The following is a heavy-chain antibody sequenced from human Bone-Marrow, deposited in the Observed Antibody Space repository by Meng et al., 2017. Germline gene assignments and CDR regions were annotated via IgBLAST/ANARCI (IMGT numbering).Heavy chain of an antibody. CDR1: GFTFSSYE. J-gene: IGHJ6*02. CDR3: ARESIRRLYYGMDV. V-gene: IGHV3-48*03. Sequence: GESLKISCVASGFTFSSYEMNWVRQAPGKGLEWVSYISSSGSTIYYADSVKGRFTISRDNAKNSLYLQMNSLRAEDTAVYYCARESIRRLYYGMDVWGQGTTVTVSS. CDR2: ISSSGSTI. D-gene: IGHD6-25*01.